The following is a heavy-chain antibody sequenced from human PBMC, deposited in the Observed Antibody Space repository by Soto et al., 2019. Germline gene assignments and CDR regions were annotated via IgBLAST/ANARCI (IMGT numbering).Heavy chain of an antibody. CDR3: ARSIAAAGGLDY. CDR1: GGSISSYY. J-gene: IGHJ4*02. Sequence: PSETLSLTCTVFGGSISSYYWSWIRQPPGKGLEWIGYIYYSGSTNYNPSLKSRVTISVDTSKNQFSLKLSSVTAADTAVYYCARSIAAAGGLDYWGQGTLVTVSS. V-gene: IGHV4-59*08. CDR2: IYYSGST. D-gene: IGHD6-13*01.